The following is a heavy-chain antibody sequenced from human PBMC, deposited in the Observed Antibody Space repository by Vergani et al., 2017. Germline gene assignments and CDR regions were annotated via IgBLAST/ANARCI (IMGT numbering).Heavy chain of an antibody. J-gene: IGHJ4*02. D-gene: IGHD2-2*01. CDR2: IIPIFGTS. V-gene: IGHV1-69*01. Sequence: QVQLVQSGAEVKKPGSSVKVSCKASGGTFSSSGISWVRQAPGQGLEWMGGIIPIFGTSNYAQKFQGRVTITADESASSAYMELSSLRSDDTAVYYCAGGFCSSTSCYVQGYYFDYWGQGTLVTVSS. CDR3: AGGFCSSTSCYVQGYYFDY. CDR1: GGTFSSSG.